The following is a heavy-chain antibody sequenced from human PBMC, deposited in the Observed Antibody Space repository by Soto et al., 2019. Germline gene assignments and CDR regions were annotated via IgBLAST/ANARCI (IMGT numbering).Heavy chain of an antibody. J-gene: IGHJ6*02. CDR1: GYTFTSYC. V-gene: IGHV1-18*04. CDR2: ISAYNGNT. CDR3: ARGRRLRPQRSRDYYYGMDV. D-gene: IGHD5-12*01. Sequence: GASVEVSCEASGYTFTSYCIRCVRQAPEQGLEWMGWISAYNGNTNYPQKFQGRVTMTTDISTSTAYMELRSLRSDDTAVYYCARGRRLRPQRSRDYYYGMDVWGQGTTVTGSS.